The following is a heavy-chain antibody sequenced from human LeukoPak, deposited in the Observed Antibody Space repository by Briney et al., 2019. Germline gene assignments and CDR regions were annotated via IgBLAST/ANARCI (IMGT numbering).Heavy chain of an antibody. J-gene: IGHJ4*02. CDR1: GDSISSYY. CDR2: ISASGST. Sequence: SETRSLTCTVSGDSISSYYWSWIRQPAGKGLEWIGRISASGSTNYNPSLKSRVTMSIDTSKNQFSLKLTSVTAADTAVYYCARHDTQWLRSPLHYWGQGTLVTVSS. CDR3: ARHDTQWLRSPLHY. D-gene: IGHD5-12*01. V-gene: IGHV4-4*07.